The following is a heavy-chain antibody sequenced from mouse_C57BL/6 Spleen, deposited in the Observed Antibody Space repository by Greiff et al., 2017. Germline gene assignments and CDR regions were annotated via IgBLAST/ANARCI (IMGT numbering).Heavy chain of an antibody. J-gene: IGHJ2*01. D-gene: IGHD4-1*01. CDR1: GFTFSDYG. CDR2: ISSGSSTI. V-gene: IGHV5-17*01. Sequence: EVKLMESGGGLVKPGGSLKLSCAASGFTFSDYGMHWVRQAPEKGLEWVAYISSGSSTIYYADTVKGRFTISRDNAKNTLFLQMTSLRSEDTAMYYCARPRLGRIPYFDYWGQGTTLTVSS. CDR3: ARPRLGRIPYFDY.